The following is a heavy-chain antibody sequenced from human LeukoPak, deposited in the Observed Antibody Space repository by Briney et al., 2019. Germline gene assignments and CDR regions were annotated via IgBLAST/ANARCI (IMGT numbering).Heavy chain of an antibody. CDR3: AKDLRGEDHSSWFSD. CDR2: IHGAGST. CDR1: EFTVSSNY. Sequence: PGGSLRLSCAASEFTVSSNYMSWVRQAPGKGLEWVSVIHGAGSTYYADSVKGRFIISRDNSKNTVYLQMNSLRADDTAVYYCAKDLRGEDHSSWFSDWGQGTLVTVSS. J-gene: IGHJ4*02. D-gene: IGHD6-13*01. V-gene: IGHV3-53*01.